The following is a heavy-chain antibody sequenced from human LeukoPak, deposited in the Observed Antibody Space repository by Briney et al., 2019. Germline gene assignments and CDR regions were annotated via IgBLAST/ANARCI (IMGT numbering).Heavy chain of an antibody. CDR2: ISSSSSYI. D-gene: IGHD6-13*01. CDR3: AITGYSSSWYQPNYYYYGMDV. Sequence: GGSLRLSCAASGFTFSSYSMNWVRQAPGKGLEWVSSISSSSSYIYYADSVKGRFTISRDNAKNSLYLQMNSLRAEDTAVYYYAITGYSSSWYQPNYYYYGMDVWGQGTTVTVSS. J-gene: IGHJ6*02. V-gene: IGHV3-21*01. CDR1: GFTFSSYS.